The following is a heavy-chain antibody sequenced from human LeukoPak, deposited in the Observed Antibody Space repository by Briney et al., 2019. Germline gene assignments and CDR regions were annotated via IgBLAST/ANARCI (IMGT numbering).Heavy chain of an antibody. D-gene: IGHD1-26*01. V-gene: IGHV4-39*01. CDR2: TYYSGST. CDR1: GGSISSSSYY. Sequence: SETLPLTCTVSGGSISSSSYYWGWIRQPPGKGLEWIGSTYYSGSTYYNPSLESRVTISVDTSKTQFPLKLSSVTAADTAVYYCASAGSYSVDYWGQGTLVTVSS. CDR3: ASAGSYSVDY. J-gene: IGHJ4*02.